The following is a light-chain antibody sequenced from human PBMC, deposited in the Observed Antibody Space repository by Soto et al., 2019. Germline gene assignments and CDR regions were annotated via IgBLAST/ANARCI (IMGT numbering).Light chain of an antibody. J-gene: IGKJ1*01. V-gene: IGKV1-5*03. CDR3: LQDYSFPWT. CDR1: QTISSW. CDR2: KAS. Sequence: DIQMTQSPSTLSGSVGDRVTITCRASQTISSWLAWYQQKPGKAPKLLIYKASTLKSGVPSRFSGSGSGTEFTLTISSLQPEDVATYYCLQDYSFPWTFGQGTKVELK.